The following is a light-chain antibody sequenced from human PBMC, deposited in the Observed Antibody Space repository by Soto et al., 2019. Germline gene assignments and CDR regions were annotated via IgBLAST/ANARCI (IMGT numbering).Light chain of an antibody. V-gene: IGLV2-14*01. J-gene: IGLJ1*01. CDR2: EVN. CDR3: SSYTSSSTLV. CDR1: ISDVGGYNY. Sequence: QSALTQPPSASGSPGQSVTISCAGTISDVGGYNYVSWYQQYPGKAPKLMIYEVNDRPSGVSDRFSGSKSGSTASLTISGLQAEDEADYYCSSYTSSSTLVFGTGTKVTVL.